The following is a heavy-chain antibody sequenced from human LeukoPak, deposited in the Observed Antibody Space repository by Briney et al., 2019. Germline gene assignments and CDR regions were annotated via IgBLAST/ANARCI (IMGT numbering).Heavy chain of an antibody. D-gene: IGHD2-15*01. CDR1: GFTFSSYA. J-gene: IGHJ3*02. CDR2: ISYDGSNK. CDR3: ARGRGGSWHRGAFDI. Sequence: GGSLRLSCAASGFTFSSYAMHWVRQAPGKGLEWVAVISYDGSNKYYADSVKGRFTISRDNAKNSLYLQMNSLRDEDTAVYYCARGRGGSWHRGAFDIWGQGTMVTVSS. V-gene: IGHV3-30-3*01.